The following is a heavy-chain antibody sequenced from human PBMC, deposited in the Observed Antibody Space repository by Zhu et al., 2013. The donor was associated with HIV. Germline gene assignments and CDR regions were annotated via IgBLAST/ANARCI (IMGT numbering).Heavy chain of an antibody. J-gene: IGHJ4*02. Sequence: QVQLQQWGAGLLKPSETLSLTCAVYGGSFSGYYWSWIRQPPGKGLEWTGEINHSGSTNYNPSLKSRVTISVDTSKNQFSLKLSSVTAADTAVYYCARAYYDFWSGYYDWGQGTLVTVSS. V-gene: IGHV4-34*01. CDR2: INHSGST. D-gene: IGHD3-3*01. CDR1: GGSFSGYY. CDR3: ARAYYDFWSGYYD.